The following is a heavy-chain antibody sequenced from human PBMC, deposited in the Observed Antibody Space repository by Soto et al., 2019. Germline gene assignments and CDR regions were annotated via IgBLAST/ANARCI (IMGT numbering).Heavy chain of an antibody. V-gene: IGHV3-33*01. J-gene: IGHJ4*02. CDR1: GFTFSSYG. CDR3: ARDYYDSSGYYYVDY. CDR2: IWYDGSNK. Sequence: QVQLVESGGGVVQPGRSLRLSCAASGFTFSSYGMHWVRQAPGKGLEWVAVIWYDGSNKYYADSVKGRFTISRDNSKNTLYLQMNSLRAEDTAVYYCARDYYDSSGYYYVDYWGQGTLVPVSS. D-gene: IGHD3-22*01.